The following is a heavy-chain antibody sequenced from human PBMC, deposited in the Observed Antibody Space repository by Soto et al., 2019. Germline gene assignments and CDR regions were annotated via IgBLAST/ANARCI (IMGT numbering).Heavy chain of an antibody. J-gene: IGHJ4*02. D-gene: IGHD3-22*01. Sequence: VGSLRLSCASSVFTFSHYGMHCVRQAPGKGLEWVAVIWHDGSKKYYGDSVKGRFTISRDNSKDTLYLQMNSLRAEDTAVYYCGRYEASGYVTYLGQGIPLIVSS. CDR3: GRYEASGYVTY. CDR1: VFTFSHYG. V-gene: IGHV3-33*01. CDR2: IWHDGSKK.